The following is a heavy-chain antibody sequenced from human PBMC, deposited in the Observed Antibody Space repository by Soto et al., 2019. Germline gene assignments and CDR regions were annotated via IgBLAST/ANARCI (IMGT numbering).Heavy chain of an antibody. D-gene: IGHD3-22*01. CDR1: GGSISSGDYY. CDR3: ARDPIRPNYYDSSGQFDY. CDR2: IYYSGST. Sequence: QVQLQESGPGLVKPSQTLSLTCTVSGGSISSGDYYWSWIRQPPGKGLEWIGYIYYSGSTYYNPSLKSRVTIPVDTSKNQFSLKPRSVTAADTAVYYCARDPIRPNYYDSSGQFDYWGQGTLVTVSS. V-gene: IGHV4-30-4*01. J-gene: IGHJ4*02.